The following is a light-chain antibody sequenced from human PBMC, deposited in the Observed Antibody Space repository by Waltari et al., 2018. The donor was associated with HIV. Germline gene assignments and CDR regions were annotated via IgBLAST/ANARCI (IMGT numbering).Light chain of an antibody. V-gene: IGLV1-44*01. CDR3: ATWDGSLNGPV. J-gene: IGLJ3*02. CDR1: GPNNGRGP. CDR2: SNN. Sequence: QSVLTHPPSASGTPGQRVTISCSGSGPNNGRGPLNWYQQLPGTAPKLLIYSNNQRPSRVPDRFSGSKSGTSASLAISGLQSDDETTYYCATWDGSLNGPVFGGGTKLTVL.